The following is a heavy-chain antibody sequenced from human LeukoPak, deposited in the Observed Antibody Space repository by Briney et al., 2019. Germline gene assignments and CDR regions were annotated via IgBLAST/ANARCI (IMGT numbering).Heavy chain of an antibody. CDR3: ARDLGGGFDY. CDR1: GFTFSSYS. J-gene: IGHJ4*02. D-gene: IGHD3-16*01. CDR2: ISSSSSYI. V-gene: IGHV3-21*01. Sequence: GGSLRLSCAASGFTFSSYSVNWVRQAPGKGLEWVSSISSSSSYIYYADSVKGRFTISRDNAKNSLYLQMNSLRAEDTAVYYCARDLGGGFDYWGQGTLVTVSS.